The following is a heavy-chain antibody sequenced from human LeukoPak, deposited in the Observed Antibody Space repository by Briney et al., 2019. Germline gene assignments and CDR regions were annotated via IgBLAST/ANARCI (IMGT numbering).Heavy chain of an antibody. J-gene: IGHJ6*03. D-gene: IGHD5-18*01. CDR1: GYTFTGYY. CDR2: INPNSGGT. V-gene: IGHV1-2*02. CDR3: ARVQYSYGTGYMDV. Sequence: GASVKVSCKASGYTFTGYYMHWVRQAPGQGLEWMGWINPNSGGTNYAQKFQGRVTMTGDTSISTAYMELSRLRSDDTAVYYCARVQYSYGTGYMDVWGKGTTVTVSS.